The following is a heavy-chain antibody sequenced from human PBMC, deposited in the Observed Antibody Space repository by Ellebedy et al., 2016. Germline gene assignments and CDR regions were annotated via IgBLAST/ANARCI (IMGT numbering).Heavy chain of an antibody. D-gene: IGHD6-13*01. CDR1: EFSFSDYN. V-gene: IGHV3-48*02. Sequence: GESLKISXVGSEFSFSDYNMNWVRQAPGKRLEWLSYISSSSSTIWYADSVKGRFTVSRDNAKNSLYLQMNSLRDEDSAVYYCSREYSNTWYADFWGQGTLVTVSS. CDR2: ISSSSSTI. J-gene: IGHJ4*02. CDR3: SREYSNTWYADF.